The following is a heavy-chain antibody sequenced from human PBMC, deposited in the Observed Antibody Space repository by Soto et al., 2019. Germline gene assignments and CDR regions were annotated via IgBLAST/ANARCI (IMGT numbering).Heavy chain of an antibody. CDR3: AHRRISGDWNGGYFDY. J-gene: IGHJ4*02. V-gene: IGHV2-5*02. CDR1: GFSLTTRPVG. CDR2: AYWDDDN. D-gene: IGHD2-21*02. Sequence: QITLKESGPTLVKPTQTLTLTCSFSGFSLTTRPVGVGWIRQSPGKALEWLAFAYWDDDNRYSPSLRSRLIVTKDTSKIQVVLTMTNMDPVDTATYYCAHRRISGDWNGGYFDYWGQGSLVIVSS.